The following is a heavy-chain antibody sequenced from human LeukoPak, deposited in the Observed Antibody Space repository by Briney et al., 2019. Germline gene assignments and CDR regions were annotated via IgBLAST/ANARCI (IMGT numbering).Heavy chain of an antibody. CDR1: GYTFTGYY. V-gene: IGHV1-2*02. J-gene: IGHJ4*02. D-gene: IGHD2-2*02. CDR3: AREGGYCSSTSCYNFDY. Sequence: ASVKVSCKASGYTFTGYYMHWVRQAPGQGLEWMGWINPNSGGTNYAQKFQGRVTMTRDTSISTAYMELSRLRSDDTAVYYCAREGGYCSSTSCYNFDYRGQGTLVTVSS. CDR2: INPNSGGT.